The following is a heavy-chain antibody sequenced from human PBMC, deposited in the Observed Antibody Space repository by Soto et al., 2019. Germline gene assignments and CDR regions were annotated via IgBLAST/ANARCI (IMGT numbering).Heavy chain of an antibody. CDR1: GGSISSGGYY. CDR2: IYYSGST. J-gene: IGHJ4*02. V-gene: IGHV4-31*03. Sequence: SETLSLTCTVSGGSISSGGYYWSWIRQHPGKGLEWIGYIYYSGSTYYNPSLKSRVTISVDTSKNQFSLKLSSVTAADTAVYYCARRDYGDKRYFDYWGQGTLVTVS. D-gene: IGHD4-17*01. CDR3: ARRDYGDKRYFDY.